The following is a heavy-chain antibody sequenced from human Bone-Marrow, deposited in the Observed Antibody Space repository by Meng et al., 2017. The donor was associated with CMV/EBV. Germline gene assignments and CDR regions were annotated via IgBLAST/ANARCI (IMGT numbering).Heavy chain of an antibody. J-gene: IGHJ4*02. V-gene: IGHV3-53*01. Sequence: GGSLRLSCAASGFTVSSNYMSWVRQAPGKGLEWVSVIYSGGSTYYADSVKGRFTISRDNSKNTLYLQMNSLRAEDTAVYYCARRSRDGYNYDYFDYWGQGALVTCYS. CDR3: ARRSRDGYNYDYFDY. D-gene: IGHD5-24*01. CDR1: GFTVSSNY. CDR2: IYSGGST.